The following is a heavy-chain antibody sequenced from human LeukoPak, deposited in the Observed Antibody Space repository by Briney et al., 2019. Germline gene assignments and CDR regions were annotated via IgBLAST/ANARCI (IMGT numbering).Heavy chain of an antibody. CDR3: ARDSDYGDFDY. J-gene: IGHJ4*02. CDR2: ISSSSSYI. CDR1: GFTFSNYW. D-gene: IGHD4-17*01. V-gene: IGHV3-21*01. Sequence: GGSLRLSCEGSGFTFSNYWMGWVRQAPGKGLEWVSSISSSSSYIYYADSVKGRFTISRDNAKNSLYLQMNSLRAEDTAVYYCARDSDYGDFDYWGQGTLVTVSS.